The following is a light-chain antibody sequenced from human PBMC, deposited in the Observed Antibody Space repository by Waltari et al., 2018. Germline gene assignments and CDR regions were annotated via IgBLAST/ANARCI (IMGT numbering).Light chain of an antibody. CDR2: AAS. CDR1: QIISID. CDR3: QQTYIAPST. V-gene: IGKV1-39*01. Sequence: DIQMTQSPSSLSAYVGDRVTITCRASQIISIDFNWFQQKSGKAPTLLIYAASSLQSVVPSRFSGSRSGTDFTLTISSLQPEDFATYYCQQTYIAPSTSGHVAKLEI. J-gene: IGKJ2*01.